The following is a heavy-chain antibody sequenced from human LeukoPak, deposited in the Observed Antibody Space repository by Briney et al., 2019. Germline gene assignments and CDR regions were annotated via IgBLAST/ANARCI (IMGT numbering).Heavy chain of an antibody. CDR1: GYTFTGYY. CDR2: INPNSGGT. V-gene: IGHV1-2*02. J-gene: IGHJ4*02. Sequence: ASVKVSCKASGYTFTGYYMHWVRQAPGQGLEWMGWINPNSGGTNYAQKFQGRVTMTRDTSISTAYMELNRLRSDDTAVYYCARVGQWLVPRTYFDYWGQGTLVTVSS. D-gene: IGHD6-19*01. CDR3: ARVGQWLVPRTYFDY.